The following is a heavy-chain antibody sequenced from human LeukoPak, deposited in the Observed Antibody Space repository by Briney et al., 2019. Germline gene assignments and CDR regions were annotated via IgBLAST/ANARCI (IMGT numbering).Heavy chain of an antibody. D-gene: IGHD1-20*01. V-gene: IGHV1-69*13. CDR2: IIPIFGTA. J-gene: IGHJ4*02. CDR1: GGTFSSYA. Sequence: SVKVSCKASGGTFSSYAISWVRQAPGQGLEWMGGIIPIFGTANYAQKFQGRVTITADESTSTAYMELSSLRSEDTAVYYCAREGLTGTTFDYWGQGTLVTVSS. CDR3: AREGLTGTTFDY.